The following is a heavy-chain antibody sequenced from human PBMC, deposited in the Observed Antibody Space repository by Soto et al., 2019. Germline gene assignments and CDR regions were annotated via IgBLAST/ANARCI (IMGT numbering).Heavy chain of an antibody. D-gene: IGHD4-17*01. V-gene: IGHV2-70*01. CDR3: ARTRTVTTAFYYYYGMDV. CDR2: IDWDDDK. CDR1: GFSLSTSGMC. J-gene: IGHJ6*02. Sequence: SGPTLVNPTQTLTLTCTFSGFSLSTSGMCVSLIRQPPGKALEWLALIDWDDDKYYSTSLKTRLTISKDTSKNQVVLTMTNMDPVDTATYYCARTRTVTTAFYYYYGMDVWGQGTTVTVYS.